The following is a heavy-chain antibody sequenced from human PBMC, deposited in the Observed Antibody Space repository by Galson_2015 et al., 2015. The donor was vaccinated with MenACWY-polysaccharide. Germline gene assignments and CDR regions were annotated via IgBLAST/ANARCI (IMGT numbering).Heavy chain of an antibody. D-gene: IGHD6-19*01. J-gene: IGHJ4*02. V-gene: IGHV2-5*02. CDR1: GFSLRTSGVG. CDR3: AHTMGIQVPARK. CDR2: IYWDENK. Sequence: PALVKPTQTLTLTCTVSGFSLRTSGVGVGWIRQPPGKALEWLALIYWDENKNYRPSLKSRLTITKGTSRNQVVLTLTNVDPVDTATYYCAHTMGIQVPARKWGQGILVTVS.